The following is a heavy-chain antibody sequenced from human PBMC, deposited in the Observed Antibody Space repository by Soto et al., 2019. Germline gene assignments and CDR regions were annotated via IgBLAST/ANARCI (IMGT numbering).Heavy chain of an antibody. CDR3: ARYITFGGVIVAYYFDY. J-gene: IGHJ4*02. Sequence: SVKDSFKASGGTFSSYAISWLRQAPGQGLDGMGGIIPIFGTANYAQKFQGRVTITADESTSTAYMELSSLRSEDTAVCYCARYITFGGVIVAYYFDYWGQGTLVTVSS. CDR1: GGTFSSYA. D-gene: IGHD3-16*02. V-gene: IGHV1-69*01. CDR2: IIPIFGTA.